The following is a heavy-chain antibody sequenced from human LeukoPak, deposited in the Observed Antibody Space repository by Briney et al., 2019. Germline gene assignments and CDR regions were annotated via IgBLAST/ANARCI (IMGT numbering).Heavy chain of an antibody. J-gene: IGHJ6*03. CDR2: INPNSGGT. Sequence: ASVKVSCKASGYTFTGYYMHWVRQAPGQGLEWMGWINPNSGGTNYAQKFQGRVTMTTDTSTSTAYMELRSLRSDDTAVYYCARAAYDYVWGSYGWRSYYMDVWGKGTTVTISS. CDR3: ARAAYDYVWGSYGWRSYYMDV. CDR1: GYTFTGYY. D-gene: IGHD3-16*02. V-gene: IGHV1-2*02.